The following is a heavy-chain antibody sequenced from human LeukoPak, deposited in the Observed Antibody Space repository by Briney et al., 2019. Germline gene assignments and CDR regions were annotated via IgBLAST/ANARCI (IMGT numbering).Heavy chain of an antibody. CDR1: GFTFSSYG. Sequence: PGGSLRLSCAASGFTFSSYGMHWVRQAPGKGLEWVAVISYDGSNTYYADSVKGRFTISRDNSKNMLYLQMNSLRAEDTAVYYCAKTYYDFWSGYYDYWGQGTLVTVSS. CDR3: AKTYYDFWSGYYDY. CDR2: ISYDGSNT. D-gene: IGHD3-3*01. J-gene: IGHJ4*02. V-gene: IGHV3-30*18.